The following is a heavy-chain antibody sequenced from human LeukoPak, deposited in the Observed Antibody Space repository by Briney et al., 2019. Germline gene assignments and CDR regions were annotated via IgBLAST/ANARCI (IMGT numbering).Heavy chain of an antibody. V-gene: IGHV3-7*03. CDR3: ASIRGTFGY. CDR2: IKQDGSEK. D-gene: IGHD1-26*01. Sequence: PGGSLRLSCVVSGFTLSSYGMNWVSQAPGKGLEWVANIKQDGSEKYYVDSVKGRFTIPRDKATNSLYIQMSSLKTNDTAMYYCASIRGTFGYWGQGTLVTVSS. CDR1: GFTLSSYG. J-gene: IGHJ4*02.